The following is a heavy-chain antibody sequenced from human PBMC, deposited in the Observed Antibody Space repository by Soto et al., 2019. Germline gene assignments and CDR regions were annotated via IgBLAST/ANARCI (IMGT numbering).Heavy chain of an antibody. CDR1: GFTFGTYT. D-gene: IGHD3-9*01. CDR2: LGGGGDT. J-gene: IGHJ4*02. CDR3: TKDSHPDGIWTFDF. V-gene: IGHV3-23*01. Sequence: GGSLRLSCAASGFTFGTYTMNCVRQAPGKGLEWVSALGGGGDTHYAESVKGRFTISRDYSKNILLLQMNSLRDEDSAIYYCTKDSHPDGIWTFDFWGQGTLVTVSS.